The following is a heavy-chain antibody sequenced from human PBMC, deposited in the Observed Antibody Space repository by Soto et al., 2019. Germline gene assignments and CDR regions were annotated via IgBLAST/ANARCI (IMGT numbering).Heavy chain of an antibody. CDR2: IIPIFGTA. D-gene: IGHD3-16*01. Sequence: QVQLVQSGAEVKKPGSSVKVSCKASGGTFSSYAISWVRQAPGQGLEWMGGIIPIFGTANYARKFQGRVTITADESASTAYMELSSLRSEDTAVYYCARDPGSPRGPGGFYYYYGMDVWGQGTTVTVSS. CDR3: ARDPGSPRGPGGFYYYYGMDV. J-gene: IGHJ6*02. CDR1: GGTFSSYA. V-gene: IGHV1-69*12.